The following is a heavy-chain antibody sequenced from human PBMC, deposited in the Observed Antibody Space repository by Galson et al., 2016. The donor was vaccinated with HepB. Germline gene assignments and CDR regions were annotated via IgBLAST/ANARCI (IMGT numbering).Heavy chain of an antibody. V-gene: IGHV3-48*02. D-gene: IGHD3-10*01. CDR1: GFIFSSYS. CDR2: ISSSSSTK. J-gene: IGHJ6*02. Sequence: SLRLSCAASGFIFSSYSMNWVRQAPGKGLEWVSYISSSSSTKYYADSVKGRFTISRDNAKNLLYLQMNSLRDEDTAVYYCARDLIPDYYGSGSYLGGMDVWGQGTTVTVSS. CDR3: ARDLIPDYYGSGSYLGGMDV.